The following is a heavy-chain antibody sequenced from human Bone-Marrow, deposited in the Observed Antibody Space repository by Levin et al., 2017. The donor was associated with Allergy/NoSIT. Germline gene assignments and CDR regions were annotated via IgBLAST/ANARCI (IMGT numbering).Heavy chain of an antibody. D-gene: IGHD3-10*01. V-gene: IGHV3-30*18. J-gene: IGHJ4*02. Sequence: PGGSLRLSCAASGFTFSSYGMHWVRQAPGKGLEWVAVISYDGSNKYYADSVKGRFTISRDNSKNTLYLQMNSLRAEDTAVYYCAKYFVWFGELLSLPPRRPDYWGQGTLVTVSS. CDR3: AKYFVWFGELLSLPPRRPDY. CDR1: GFTFSSYG. CDR2: ISYDGSNK.